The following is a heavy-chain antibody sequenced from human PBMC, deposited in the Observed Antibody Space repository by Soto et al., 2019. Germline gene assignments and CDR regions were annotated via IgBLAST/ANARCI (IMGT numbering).Heavy chain of an antibody. V-gene: IGHV3-30*18. CDR3: AKDLPAWLPSPASSRY. J-gene: IGHJ4*02. Sequence: QVQLVESGGGVVQPGRSLRLSCAASGFTFNNYGMHWVRQAPGKGLEWVALISHDGSNKYYADSVKGRFTISRDNSKNTLYLQMNSLRDEHTAVYYCAKDLPAWLPSPASSRYWGQGTLVTVSS. D-gene: IGHD3-22*01. CDR1: GFTFNNYG. CDR2: ISHDGSNK.